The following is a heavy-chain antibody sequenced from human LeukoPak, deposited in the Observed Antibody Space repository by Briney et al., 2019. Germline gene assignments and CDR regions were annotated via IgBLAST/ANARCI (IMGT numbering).Heavy chain of an antibody. CDR1: GFTFDDYG. CDR2: INWNGGST. D-gene: IGHD3-10*01. J-gene: IGHJ6*03. V-gene: IGHV3-20*04. Sequence: GGSLRLSCAASGFTFDDYGMSWVRQAPGKGLEWVSGINWNGGSTGYADSVKGRFTISRDKSKNTLYLQMNSLRAEDTAVYYCAKEEWGFGEFPLFMDVWGKGTTVTISS. CDR3: AKEEWGFGEFPLFMDV.